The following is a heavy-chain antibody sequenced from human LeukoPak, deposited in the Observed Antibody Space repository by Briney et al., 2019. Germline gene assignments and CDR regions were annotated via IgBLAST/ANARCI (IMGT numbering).Heavy chain of an antibody. CDR3: ARGTAYFDY. J-gene: IGHJ4*02. D-gene: IGHD2-8*02. V-gene: IGHV3-30*05. CDR1: GFTFSSYG. Sequence: GGSLRLSCAASGFTFSSYGMHWVRQAPGKGLEWVAVISYDGSNKYYADSVKGRFTISRDNSKNTLYLQMNSLRAEDTAVYYCARGTAYFDYWGQGTLVTVSS. CDR2: ISYDGSNK.